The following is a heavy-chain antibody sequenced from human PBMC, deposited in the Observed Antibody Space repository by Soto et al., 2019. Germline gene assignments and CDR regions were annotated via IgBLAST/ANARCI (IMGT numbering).Heavy chain of an antibody. J-gene: IGHJ6*03. CDR3: ARGVTMVRVVLNNGYYYYYMDV. V-gene: IGHV1-2*04. CDR2: INPNSGGT. Sequence: QVQLVQSGAEVKKPGASVKVSCKASGYTFTGYYMHWVRQAPGQGLEWMGWINPNSGGTNYAQKFQGWVTMTRDTTISIAYMELSRLRSDDTAVYYCARGVTMVRVVLNNGYYYYYMDVWGKRTTVTVSS. CDR1: GYTFTGYY. D-gene: IGHD3-10*01.